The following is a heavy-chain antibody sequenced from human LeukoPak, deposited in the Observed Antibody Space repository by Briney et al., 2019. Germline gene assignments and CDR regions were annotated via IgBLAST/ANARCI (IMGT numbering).Heavy chain of an antibody. J-gene: IGHJ5*02. CDR3: ARAPLVGSGSHRYNWFDP. CDR2: INHSGRT. CDR1: WGSFSCYY. V-gene: IGHV4-34*01. Sequence: PSETLSLTFAVYWGSFSCYYRGLTRQPPGGGLGWIGEINHSGRTNYNPPLKSRVTISVDTSKNQFPLKLSSVTAADAAVYYCARAPLVGSGSHRYNWFDPWGQGTLVTVSS. D-gene: IGHD3-10*01.